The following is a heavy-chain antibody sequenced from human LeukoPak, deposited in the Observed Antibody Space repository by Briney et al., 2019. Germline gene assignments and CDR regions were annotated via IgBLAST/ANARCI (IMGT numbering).Heavy chain of an antibody. CDR2: ISGGGST. Sequence: GGSLRLSCAASGFTFRSYAMSWVRQAPGKGLEWVSGISGGGSTEYADSVKGRFTISRDNTKITLILQMNSRRAEDTVVYYCAKDQEKWLLGVFDIWGRGTMVTASS. CDR1: GFTFRSYA. V-gene: IGHV3-23*01. J-gene: IGHJ3*02. D-gene: IGHD6-19*01. CDR3: AKDQEKWLLGVFDI.